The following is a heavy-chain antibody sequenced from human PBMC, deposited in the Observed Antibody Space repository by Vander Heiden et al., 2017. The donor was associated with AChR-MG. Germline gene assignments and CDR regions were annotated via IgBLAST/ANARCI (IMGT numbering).Heavy chain of an antibody. J-gene: IGHJ4*02. Sequence: EVQLVQSGPEVKKPGQSLKISCKASGYTFTNYWIAWVRQVPGKGLEWMAFIYPGDSDARYSPSFQGQVTISADRTISTAYLQWSSLKASDTAVHYCARLSHLVTTEAYYFDYWGQGTLVSVSS. CDR2: IYPGDSDA. D-gene: IGHD6-13*01. CDR1: GYTFTNYW. CDR3: ARLSHLVTTEAYYFDY. V-gene: IGHV5-51*01.